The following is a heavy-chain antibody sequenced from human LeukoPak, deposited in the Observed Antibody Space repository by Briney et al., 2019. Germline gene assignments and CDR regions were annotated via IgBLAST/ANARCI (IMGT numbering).Heavy chain of an antibody. CDR2: ISWDGGST. D-gene: IGHD3-9*01. J-gene: IGHJ6*03. CDR3: AKGSEQLRYFDWLFSDYYMDV. Sequence: GGSLRLSCAASGFTFDDYTMHWVRQAPGKGLEWVSLISWDGGSTYYADSVKGRFTISRDNSKNSLYLQMNSLRTEDTALYYCAKGSEQLRYFDWLFSDYYMDVWGKGTTVTISS. V-gene: IGHV3-43*01. CDR1: GFTFDDYT.